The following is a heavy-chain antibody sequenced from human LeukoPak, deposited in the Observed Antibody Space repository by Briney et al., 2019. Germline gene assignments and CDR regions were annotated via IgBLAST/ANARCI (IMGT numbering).Heavy chain of an antibody. CDR1: GFTFSNYW. D-gene: IGHD6-13*01. CDR2: IKQDRSEK. J-gene: IGHJ4*02. CDR3: ARRGYSTSWDIPDY. Sequence: GGSLRLSCAASGFTFSNYWMSWVRQAPGKGLEWVANIKQDRSEKYYVDSVKGRFTISRDNAKSSLHLEMNSLRAEDTAIYYCARRGYSTSWDIPDYWGQGTLVTVSS. V-gene: IGHV3-7*01.